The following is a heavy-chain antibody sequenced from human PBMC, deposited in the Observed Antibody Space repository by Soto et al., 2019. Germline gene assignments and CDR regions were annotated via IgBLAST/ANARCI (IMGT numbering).Heavy chain of an antibody. D-gene: IGHD3-16*02. Sequence: SETLSLTCAVSGGSISSSNWWSWVRQPPGKGLEWIGEIYHSGSTNYNPSLKSRVTISVDKSKNQFSLKLSSVTAADTAVYYCSRGGYYDYVWGSYRLSTFDIWGQGTMVTVSS. J-gene: IGHJ3*02. CDR3: SRGGYYDYVWGSYRLSTFDI. CDR2: IYHSGST. V-gene: IGHV4-4*02. CDR1: GGSISSSNW.